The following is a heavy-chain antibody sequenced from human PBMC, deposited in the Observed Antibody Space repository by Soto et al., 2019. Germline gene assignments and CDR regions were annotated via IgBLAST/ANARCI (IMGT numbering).Heavy chain of an antibody. Sequence: QVQLVQSGAEVKKPGSSVKVSCKASGGTFSSYAISWVRQAPGQGLEWMGGIIPIFGTANYAQKFQGRVTITADESTSTADMELSSMRSEATAVYYCAREVPRSCSSTSFYRSYYYGMDVWGQGTTVTVSS. CDR1: GGTFSSYA. CDR2: IIPIFGTA. V-gene: IGHV1-69*01. J-gene: IGHJ6*02. D-gene: IGHD2-2*02. CDR3: AREVPRSCSSTSFYRSYYYGMDV.